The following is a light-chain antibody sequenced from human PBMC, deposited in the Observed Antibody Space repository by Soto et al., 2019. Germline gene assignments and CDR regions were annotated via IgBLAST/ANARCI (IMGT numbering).Light chain of an antibody. Sequence: DIQMTQSPSFLSASVGDRVTITCRASQAISNYLNWYQQKPGKAPNLLIYDASSLESGVPSRFSGSGSGTEFTLTISSLLPEDFAAYHCQQLYTLPFTFGQGTRLEIK. CDR1: QAISNY. CDR3: QQLYTLPFT. CDR2: DAS. J-gene: IGKJ5*01. V-gene: IGKV1-17*01.